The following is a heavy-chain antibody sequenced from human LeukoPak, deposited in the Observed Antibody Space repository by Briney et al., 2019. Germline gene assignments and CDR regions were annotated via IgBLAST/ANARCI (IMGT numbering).Heavy chain of an antibody. CDR2: IYYSGST. Sequence: SQTLSLTCTVSGGSISSGGYYWSWNRQHPGKGLEWIGYIYYSGSTYYNPSLKSRVTISVDTSKNQFSLKLSSVTAADTAVYYCARVGRWLQLDYWGQGTLVTVSS. CDR3: ARVGRWLQLDY. J-gene: IGHJ4*02. CDR1: GGSISSGGYY. D-gene: IGHD5-24*01. V-gene: IGHV4-31*03.